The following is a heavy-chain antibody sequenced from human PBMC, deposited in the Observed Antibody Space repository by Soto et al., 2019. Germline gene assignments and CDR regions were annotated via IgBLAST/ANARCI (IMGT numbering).Heavy chain of an antibody. Sequence: PGGSLRLSCAASGFTFSSYAMHWVRQAPGKGLEWEAVISYDGSNKYYADSVKGRFTISRDNSKNTLYLQMNSLRAEDTAVYYCARDYCSSTSCPLLYYYGMDVWGQGTTVTVSS. CDR1: GFTFSSYA. CDR3: ARDYCSSTSCPLLYYYGMDV. D-gene: IGHD2-2*01. J-gene: IGHJ6*02. CDR2: ISYDGSNK. V-gene: IGHV3-30-3*01.